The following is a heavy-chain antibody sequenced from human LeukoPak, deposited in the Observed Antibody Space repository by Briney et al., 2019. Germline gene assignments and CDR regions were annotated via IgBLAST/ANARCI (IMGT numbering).Heavy chain of an antibody. CDR3: ATLEQLGSYYFDY. CDR2: FDPEDGET. J-gene: IGHJ4*02. D-gene: IGHD6-6*01. CDR1: GYTLTELS. V-gene: IGHV1-24*01. Sequence: ASVKVSCKVSGYTLTELSMHWVRQAPAKGLEWMGGFDPEDGETIYAQKFQGRVTMTEDTSTDTAYMELSSLRSEDTAIYYCATLEQLGSYYFDYWGQGTLVTVSS.